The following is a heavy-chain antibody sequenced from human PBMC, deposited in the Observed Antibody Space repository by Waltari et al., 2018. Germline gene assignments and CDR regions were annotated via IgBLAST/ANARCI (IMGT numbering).Heavy chain of an antibody. CDR1: GGSFSGYY. J-gene: IGHJ4*02. CDR2: INHSGST. CDR3: ARGPLPHFDY. Sequence: QVQLQQWGAGLLKPSETLSLTCAVYGGSFSGYYWSWIRQPPGKGLEWIGEINHSGSTNYNPSLKSRVTISVDTSKNQFSLKLSSVTAADTAVYYCARGPLPHFDYWGQGTLVTVSS. V-gene: IGHV4-34*01.